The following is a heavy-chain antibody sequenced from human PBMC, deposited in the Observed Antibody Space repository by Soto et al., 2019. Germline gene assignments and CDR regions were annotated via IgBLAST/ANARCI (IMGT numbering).Heavy chain of an antibody. CDR3: AREMWTRSGPQNFFDY. CDR2: ISPNSGGT. J-gene: IGHJ4*02. D-gene: IGHD6-25*01. Sequence: ASVKVSCKSSGYSFTTYGFCWVRQVPGQGLEWMGYISPNSGGTTYAQNLQGRVTMTTDTSTSTVYMELGSLRSDDTAVYYCAREMWTRSGPQNFFDYWGQGALVTVSS. CDR1: GYSFTTYG. V-gene: IGHV1-18*04.